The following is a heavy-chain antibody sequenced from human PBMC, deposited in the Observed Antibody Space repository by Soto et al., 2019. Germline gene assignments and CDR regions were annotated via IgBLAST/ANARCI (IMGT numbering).Heavy chain of an antibody. V-gene: IGHV3-23*01. CDR2: ISGSGGST. J-gene: IGHJ6*03. CDR1: GFTFSSYA. Sequence: GSLRLSCAASGFTFSSYAMSWVRQAPGKGLEWVSGISGSGGSTYYADSVKGRFTISRDNSKNTLSLQMNSLRAEDTALYYCAKDLSVQDYYYYYMDVWGKGTTVTVSS. D-gene: IGHD1-1*01. CDR3: AKDLSVQDYYYYYMDV.